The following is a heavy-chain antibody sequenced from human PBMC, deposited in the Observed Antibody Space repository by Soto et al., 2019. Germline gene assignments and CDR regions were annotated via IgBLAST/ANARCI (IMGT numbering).Heavy chain of an antibody. Sequence: VKVSCKDXGGTFSSYTISLLRQDPGQWREWIGRISPILGIAEYSQKFEGRVTITADKSTSTAYMELSSLRSEDTAVYYCAGPSSSWYHWGQGTLVTVSS. V-gene: IGHV1-69*02. CDR3: AGPSSSWYH. CDR1: GGTFSSYT. J-gene: IGHJ5*02. CDR2: ISPILGIA. D-gene: IGHD6-13*01.